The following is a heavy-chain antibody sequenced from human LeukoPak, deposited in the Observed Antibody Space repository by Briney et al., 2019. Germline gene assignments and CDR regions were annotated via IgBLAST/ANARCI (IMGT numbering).Heavy chain of an antibody. Sequence: QPGGSLRLSCAASGFTFDRFTIHWVRQTPGKGLEWVSLINRRGYTFYADSVKGRFTISRDNSRNSVFLQMNSLRPEDTALYHCAKEVDCPSDCLFFHSWGQGTLVTVSS. CDR3: AKEVDCPSDCLFFHS. CDR1: GFTFDRFT. D-gene: IGHD2-21*02. J-gene: IGHJ4*02. CDR2: INRRGYT. V-gene: IGHV3-43*01.